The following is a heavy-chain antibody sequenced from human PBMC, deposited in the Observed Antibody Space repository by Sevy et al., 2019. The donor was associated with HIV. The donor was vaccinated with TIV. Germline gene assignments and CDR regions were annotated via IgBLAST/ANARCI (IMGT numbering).Heavy chain of an antibody. CDR1: GFTFSDYG. D-gene: IGHD3-10*01. CDR3: AKSIDPPRGKYFYNYYGLDV. J-gene: IGHJ6*02. CDR2: ITWNSGSL. V-gene: IGHV3-9*01. Sequence: SLKISCSASGFTFSDYGMHWVRQPPGKGLEWVAGITWNSGSLGYAGSVKGRFTVSRDNAKNSLSLEMSNLRPDDTALYYCAKSIDPPRGKYFYNYYGLDVWGQGTTVTVSS.